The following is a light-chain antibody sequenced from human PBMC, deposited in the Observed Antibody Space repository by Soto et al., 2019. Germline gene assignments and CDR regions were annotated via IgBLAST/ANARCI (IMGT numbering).Light chain of an antibody. J-gene: IGLJ2*01. CDR1: SSDVGGFNY. Sequence: QSALTQPPSASGSPGQSVTISCTGTSSDVGGFNYVSWYQQHPGKAPKVMIYEVRKRPSGVPARFSGSKSGNTASLTVSGLQAEDEADYYCSSYAGSNNLVFGGGTKVTVL. CDR2: EVR. V-gene: IGLV2-8*01. CDR3: SSYAGSNNLV.